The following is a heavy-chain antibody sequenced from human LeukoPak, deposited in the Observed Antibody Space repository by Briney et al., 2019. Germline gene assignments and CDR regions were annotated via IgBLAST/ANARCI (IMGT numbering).Heavy chain of an antibody. Sequence: ASVKVSCKASGGTFSSYAISWVRQAPGQGLEWMGGIIPIFGTANYAQKFQGRVTITADKSTSTAYMELSSLRSEDTAVYYCARDEAARFRFDPWGQGTLVTVSS. CDR1: GGTFSSYA. CDR2: IIPIFGTA. D-gene: IGHD6-6*01. J-gene: IGHJ5*02. V-gene: IGHV1-69*06. CDR3: ARDEAARFRFDP.